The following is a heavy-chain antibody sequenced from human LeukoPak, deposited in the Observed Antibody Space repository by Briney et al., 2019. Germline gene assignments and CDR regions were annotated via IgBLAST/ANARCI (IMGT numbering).Heavy chain of an antibody. V-gene: IGHV1-3*01. CDR1: GYTFTSYA. CDR3: AAVTYYDILTGYYPWWDY. J-gene: IGHJ4*02. Sequence: ASVKVSCKASGYTFTSYAMHWVRQAPGQRLEWMGWINAGNGNTKYSQKFQGRVTITADESTSTAYMELSSLRSEDTAVYYCAAVTYYDILTGYYPWWDYWGQGTLVTVSS. CDR2: INAGNGNT. D-gene: IGHD3-9*01.